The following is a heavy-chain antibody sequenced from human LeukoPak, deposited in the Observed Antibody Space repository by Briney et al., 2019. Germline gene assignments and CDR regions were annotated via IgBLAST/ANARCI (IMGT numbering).Heavy chain of an antibody. D-gene: IGHD2-2*01. J-gene: IGHJ3*02. Sequence: VASVKVSCKASGYTFTGYYMHWVRQAPGQGLEWMGWINPNSGGTNYAQKFQGRVTMTRDTSISTAYMELSRLRSDDTAVYYCARGSSTSPGPDDAFDIWGQGTMVTVSS. CDR3: ARGSSTSPGPDDAFDI. CDR1: GYTFTGYY. V-gene: IGHV1-2*02. CDR2: INPNSGGT.